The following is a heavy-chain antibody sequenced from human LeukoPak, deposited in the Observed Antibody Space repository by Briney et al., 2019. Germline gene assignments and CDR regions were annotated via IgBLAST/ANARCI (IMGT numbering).Heavy chain of an antibody. CDR2: IIPILGIA. CDR1: GGTFSSYA. Sequence: GASVKVSCKASGGTFSSYAISWVQQAPGQGLEWMGRIIPILGIANYAQKFQGRVTITADKSTSTAYMELSSLRSEDTAVYYCARDMFGYYEYWGQGTLVTVSS. J-gene: IGHJ4*02. D-gene: IGHD3-10*02. CDR3: ARDMFGYYEY. V-gene: IGHV1-69*04.